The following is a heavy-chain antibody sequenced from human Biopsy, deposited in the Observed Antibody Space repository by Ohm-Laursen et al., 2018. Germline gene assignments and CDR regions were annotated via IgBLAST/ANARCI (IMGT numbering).Heavy chain of an antibody. D-gene: IGHD3-16*01. CDR1: GVSINTGGYY. CDR2: IHYSGNT. Sequence: TLSFTCTVSGVSINTGGYYWTWIRQHPGTGVEWIGYIHYSGNTLYNPALKSLLNITVDKSRNQIYLKLTSVTAADTALYYFTRAQGGKIYGLWGQGTLVAVSS. CDR3: TRAQGGKIYGL. V-gene: IGHV4-31*01. J-gene: IGHJ4*02.